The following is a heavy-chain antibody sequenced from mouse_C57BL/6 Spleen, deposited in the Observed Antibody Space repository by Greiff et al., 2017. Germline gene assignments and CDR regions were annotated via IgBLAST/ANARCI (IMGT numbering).Heavy chain of an antibody. D-gene: IGHD2-2*01. Sequence: EVKLVESEGGLVQPGSSMKLSCTASGFTFSDYYMAWVRQVPEKGLEWVANINYDGSSTYYLDSLKSRFIISRDNAKNNLYLQMSSLKSEDTATYYCARDHDGYDDYWGQGTTLTVSS. V-gene: IGHV5-16*01. CDR2: INYDGSST. J-gene: IGHJ2*01. CDR1: GFTFSDYY. CDR3: ARDHDGYDDY.